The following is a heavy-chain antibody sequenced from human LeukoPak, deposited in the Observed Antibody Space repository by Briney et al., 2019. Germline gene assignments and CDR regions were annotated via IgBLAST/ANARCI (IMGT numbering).Heavy chain of an antibody. CDR2: IAYDGNNK. Sequence: PGGSLRLSCAASGFTFNTYAMHWVRQAPGKGLEWVAVIAYDGNNKYYADSVKGRFTVSRDNTKNTLFLQMISLRAEDTAVYYCARDNNWGSTHYWGQGTLVTVSS. CDR1: GFTFNTYA. V-gene: IGHV3-30-3*01. J-gene: IGHJ4*02. D-gene: IGHD7-27*01. CDR3: ARDNNWGSTHY.